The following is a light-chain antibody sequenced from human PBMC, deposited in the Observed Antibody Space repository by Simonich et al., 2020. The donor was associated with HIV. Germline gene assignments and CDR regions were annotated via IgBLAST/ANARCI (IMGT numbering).Light chain of an antibody. CDR1: QSVLHSNGNNY. CDR2: LGS. V-gene: IGKV2-28*01. CDR3: MQALQTPIT. J-gene: IGKJ5*01. Sequence: DIVMTQSPLSLPVTPGEPASISCRSSQSVLHSNGNNYLDWCLQKPGQSPHLLIYLGSNRASGVPDRFSGSGSGTDFTLKISRVEAEDVGVYYCMQALQTPITFGQGTRLEIK.